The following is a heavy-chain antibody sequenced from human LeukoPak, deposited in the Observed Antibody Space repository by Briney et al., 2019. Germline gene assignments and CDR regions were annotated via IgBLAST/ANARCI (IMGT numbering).Heavy chain of an antibody. D-gene: IGHD3-10*01. Sequence: PSETLSLTCTVSGGSISSYYWSWIRQPPGKGLEWIGYIYYSGSTNYNPSLKSRVTISVDTSKNQFSLKLSSVTAADTAVYYCARAVAGRTGYFDYWGQGTLVTVSS. CDR2: IYYSGST. J-gene: IGHJ4*02. V-gene: IGHV4-59*01. CDR1: GGSISSYY. CDR3: ARAVAGRTGYFDY.